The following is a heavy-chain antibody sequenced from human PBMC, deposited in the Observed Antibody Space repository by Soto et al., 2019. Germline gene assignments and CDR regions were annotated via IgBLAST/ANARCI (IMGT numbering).Heavy chain of an antibody. D-gene: IGHD6-6*01. CDR3: ASFGGGSIAARSY. J-gene: IGHJ4*02. Sequence: QVQLVQSGAEVKKPGASVKVSCKASGYTFTSYAMHWVRQAPGQRLEWMGWINAGNGNTKYSQKFQGRVTITRDTAASTAYMELSSLRSEDTAVYYCASFGGGSIAARSYWGQGTLVTVSS. CDR1: GYTFTSYA. V-gene: IGHV1-3*01. CDR2: INAGNGNT.